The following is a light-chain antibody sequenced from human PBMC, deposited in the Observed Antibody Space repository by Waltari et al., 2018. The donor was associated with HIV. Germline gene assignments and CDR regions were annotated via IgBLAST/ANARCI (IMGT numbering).Light chain of an antibody. J-gene: IGKJ2*01. CDR3: QQYDSGPRGIT. Sequence: EIVMTQSPPTLSVSPGQRVTLSCMASQSISAKVAWYQQRPGQAPRLLIYEAATRPLGIPARVSGSGSGTEFTLTISSLQSEDFATYFCQQYDSGPRGITFGQGTMLEIK. V-gene: IGKV3-15*01. CDR1: QSISAK. CDR2: EAA.